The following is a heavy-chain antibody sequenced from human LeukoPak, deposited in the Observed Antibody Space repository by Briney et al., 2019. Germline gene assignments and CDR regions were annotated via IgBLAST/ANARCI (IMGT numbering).Heavy chain of an antibody. Sequence: PSETLSLTCTVSGGSLSSSSYYWGWIRQPPGKGPEWIGSIFYSGSTYYNVSLESRVTISVDTSRNQFFLKLNSVTAADTAVYYCARLQRGGTYWLYYFDSWGQGTLVTVSS. CDR3: ARLQRGGTYWLYYFDS. CDR2: IFYSGST. CDR1: GGSLSSSSYY. D-gene: IGHD1-26*01. J-gene: IGHJ4*02. V-gene: IGHV4-39*01.